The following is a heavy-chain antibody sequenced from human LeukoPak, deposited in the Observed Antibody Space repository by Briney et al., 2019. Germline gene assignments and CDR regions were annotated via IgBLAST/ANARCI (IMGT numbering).Heavy chain of an antibody. CDR1: GGSIRSYY. J-gene: IGHJ4*02. D-gene: IGHD3-10*01. Sequence: TSETLSLTCTVSGGSIRSYYWSWVRQPPGKGLEWIGYIYSSGTTNYNPSLKSRVTISIDTSKNQFSLKLSSVTAADTAVYYCARSGSHLWFGELSLSYWGQGTLVTVSS. CDR2: IYSSGTT. V-gene: IGHV4-59*01. CDR3: ARSGSHLWFGELSLSY.